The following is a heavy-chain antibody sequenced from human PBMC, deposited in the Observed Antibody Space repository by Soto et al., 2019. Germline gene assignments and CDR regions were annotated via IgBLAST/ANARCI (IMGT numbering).Heavy chain of an antibody. CDR2: ISYSRTS. CDR3: AREARNDFWSGIYFHSDMDV. Sequence: QVQLQESGPGLVQPSETLSLTCTVSGDFISDHYWTWIRQPPGKGLEGIGYISYSRTSTYNPSLESRVTNTVDTSSNQFSLSVTSVTDADTAVYYCAREARNDFWSGIYFHSDMDVWGKGTKLMVSS. D-gene: IGHD3-3*01. J-gene: IGHJ6*03. V-gene: IGHV4-59*11. CDR1: GDFISDHY.